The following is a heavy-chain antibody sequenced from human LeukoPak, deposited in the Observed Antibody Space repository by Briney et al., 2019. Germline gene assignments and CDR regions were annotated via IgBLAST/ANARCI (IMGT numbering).Heavy chain of an antibody. V-gene: IGHV1-18*01. CDR2: ISAYNGNT. J-gene: IGHJ3*02. CDR3: ASGYYYGSEDAFDI. CDR1: GYTFTSYG. Sequence: ASVKVSCKASGYTFTSYGISWVRQAPGQGLEWMGWISAYNGNTNYAQKFQGRVTITADKSTSTAYMELSSLRSEDTAVYYCASGYYYGSEDAFDIWGQGTMVTVSS. D-gene: IGHD3-10*01.